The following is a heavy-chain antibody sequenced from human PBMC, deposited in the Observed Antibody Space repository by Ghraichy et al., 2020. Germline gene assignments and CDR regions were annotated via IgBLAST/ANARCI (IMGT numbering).Heavy chain of an antibody. V-gene: IGHV4-34*01. D-gene: IGHD2-2*01. CDR2: INHSGST. J-gene: IGHJ5*02. CDR3: ARVVMHCSSTSCYWFDP. Sequence: SETLSLTCAVYGGSFSGYYWSWIRQPPGKGLEWIGEINHSGSTNYNPSLKSRVTISVDTSKNQFSLKLSSVTAADTAVYYCARVVMHCSSTSCYWFDPWGQGTLVTVSS. CDR1: GGSFSGYY.